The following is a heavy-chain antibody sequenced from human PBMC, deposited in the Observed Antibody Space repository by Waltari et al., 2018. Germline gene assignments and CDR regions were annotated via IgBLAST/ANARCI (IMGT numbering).Heavy chain of an antibody. J-gene: IGHJ5*02. Sequence: QLQLQESGPGLVKPSETLSLTCTVSGGSISSSNYYWGWIRQPPVKGLEWIGSIYYSGSTYYNPSLKSRVTISVDTSKNQFYLKLNSVTAADTAVHYCARSGYYDSSGYYWWFDPWGQGTLVTVSS. V-gene: IGHV4-39*01. CDR3: ARSGYYDSSGYYWWFDP. CDR1: GGSISSSNYY. CDR2: IYYSGST. D-gene: IGHD3-22*01.